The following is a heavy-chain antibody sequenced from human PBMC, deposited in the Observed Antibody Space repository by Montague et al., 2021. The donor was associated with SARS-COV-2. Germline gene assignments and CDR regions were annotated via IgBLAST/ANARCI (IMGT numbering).Heavy chain of an antibody. CDR1: AGSVNSGTYY. J-gene: IGHJ4*02. CDR2: VYYNGDI. Sequence: SETLSLTCSVSAGSVNSGTYYWNWIRQPPGKGLEWIGYVYYNGDIKHNPSLKSRVSLSLDTSMNQFSLQLNSLTAADTVVYYCARGASLAGRFDYWGQGIPITVSS. V-gene: IGHV4-61*01. D-gene: IGHD6-19*01. CDR3: ARGASLAGRFDY.